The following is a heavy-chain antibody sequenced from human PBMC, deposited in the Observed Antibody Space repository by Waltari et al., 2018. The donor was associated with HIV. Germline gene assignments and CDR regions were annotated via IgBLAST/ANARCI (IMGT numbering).Heavy chain of an antibody. J-gene: IGHJ4*02. Sequence: QVQLQESGPGLVKPSETLSLTCTVSGGSISSHYWSWIRQSPGRGLEWIGHIYNNGDTNYSPSFRSRVTISLDTSKSQFFLKLRSVTAADTAVYYCAREAHCSGGTCYRPYWGQGALVTVSS. D-gene: IGHD2-15*01. V-gene: IGHV4-59*11. CDR3: AREAHCSGGTCYRPY. CDR2: IYNNGDT. CDR1: GGSISSHY.